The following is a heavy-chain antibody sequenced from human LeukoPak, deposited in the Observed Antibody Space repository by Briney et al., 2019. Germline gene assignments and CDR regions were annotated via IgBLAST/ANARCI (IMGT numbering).Heavy chain of an antibody. V-gene: IGHV3-23*01. CDR2: IGGPAET. Sequence: PGGSLRLSCAASGFTFSSYWMGWVRQAPGKGPEWVATIGGPAETFYADSVKGRFTISRENTRYTLYLQMNRLRAEASALYYCAKDWTSHNGVYDCLDFWGQGTQVTVSS. CDR1: GFTFSSYW. CDR3: AKDWTSHNGVYDCLDF. J-gene: IGHJ4*02. D-gene: IGHD3-16*01.